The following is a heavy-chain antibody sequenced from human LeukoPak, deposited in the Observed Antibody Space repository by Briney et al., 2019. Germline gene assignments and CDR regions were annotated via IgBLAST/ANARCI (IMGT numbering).Heavy chain of an antibody. Sequence: SVKVSCKASGGTFSSYAISWVRQAPGQGLEWMGGIIPIFGTANYAQKFQGSVTITTDESTSTAYMELSSLRSEDTAVYYCARDSTSYSSSIYFQHWGQGTLVTVSS. CDR1: GGTFSSYA. V-gene: IGHV1-69*05. J-gene: IGHJ1*01. CDR3: ARDSTSYSSSIYFQH. CDR2: IIPIFGTA. D-gene: IGHD6-13*01.